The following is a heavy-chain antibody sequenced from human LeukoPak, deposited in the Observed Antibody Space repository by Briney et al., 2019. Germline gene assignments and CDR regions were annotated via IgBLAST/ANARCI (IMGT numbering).Heavy chain of an antibody. Sequence: QPGGSLRLSCAASGFTFSSYAMTWVCQAPGKGLEGVSTIAGSGDSTYYADSVKGRFSISRDNSKTTLYLQMNSLRAEDTAIYYCAKGDSNSPAVFDYWGQGTLVTVSS. CDR3: AKGDSNSPAVFDY. J-gene: IGHJ4*02. V-gene: IGHV3-23*01. CDR1: GFTFSSYA. CDR2: IAGSGDST. D-gene: IGHD5-18*01.